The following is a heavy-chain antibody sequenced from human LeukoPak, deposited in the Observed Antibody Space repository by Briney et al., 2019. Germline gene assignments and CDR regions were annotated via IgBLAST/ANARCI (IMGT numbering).Heavy chain of an antibody. Sequence: SETLSLTCAVYGGSFSGYYWSWIRQPPGKGLEWIGEINHSGSTNYNPSLKSRVTISVDTSKNQFSLKLSSVTAADTAVYYCARKSKRYGSGSYYSPYLDYWGQGTLVTVSS. J-gene: IGHJ4*02. CDR2: INHSGST. CDR3: ARKSKRYGSGSYYSPYLDY. CDR1: GGSFSGYY. V-gene: IGHV4-34*01. D-gene: IGHD3-10*01.